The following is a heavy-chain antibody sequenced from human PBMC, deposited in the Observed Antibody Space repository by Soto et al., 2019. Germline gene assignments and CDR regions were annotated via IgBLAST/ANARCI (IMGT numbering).Heavy chain of an antibody. CDR2: ISPRTGGT. Sequence: QVQLVQSGAEVKKPGASVKVSCQASGYTFTNYYLHWVRQAPGQGLEWMGWISPRTGGTKYAQTFQGRVTLTRDTSSTTAYMEVSSLRSDDTAVYYCARDPGIETITDWDFNFWGRGTLVTVSS. D-gene: IGHD1-20*01. J-gene: IGHJ2*01. CDR3: ARDPGIETITDWDFNF. V-gene: IGHV1-2*02. CDR1: GYTFTNYY.